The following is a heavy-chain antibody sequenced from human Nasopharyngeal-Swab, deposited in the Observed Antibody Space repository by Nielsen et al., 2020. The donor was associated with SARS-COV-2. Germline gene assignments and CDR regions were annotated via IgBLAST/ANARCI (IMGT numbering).Heavy chain of an antibody. Sequence: SETLSLTCTVSGVSITRQYWSWIRQPPGTGLEWIGYISHNSGTSYNPSLKPRVTMFMDTSKNQFSLRLRSVTAADTAVYYCAKEGATGWFDPWGQGTLVTVSS. CDR2: ISHNSGT. CDR3: AKEGATGWFDP. J-gene: IGHJ5*02. V-gene: IGHV4-59*11. CDR1: GVSITRQY.